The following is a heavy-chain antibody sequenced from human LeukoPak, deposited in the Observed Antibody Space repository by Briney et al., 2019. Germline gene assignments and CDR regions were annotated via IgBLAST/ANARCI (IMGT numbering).Heavy chain of an antibody. CDR1: GYTFTNYY. CDR2: INPSAGST. CDR3: AGLVRDGFYYDSRGLYFDY. D-gene: IGHD3-22*01. J-gene: IGHJ4*02. Sequence: ASVKVSCRASGYTFTNYYIHWVRQAPGQGLEWMGVINPSAGSTDYAQKFQGRVTMTRDTSTTTVYMELSSLRSEDTAVYYCAGLVRDGFYYDSRGLYFDYWGQGTLVTVSS. V-gene: IGHV1-46*01.